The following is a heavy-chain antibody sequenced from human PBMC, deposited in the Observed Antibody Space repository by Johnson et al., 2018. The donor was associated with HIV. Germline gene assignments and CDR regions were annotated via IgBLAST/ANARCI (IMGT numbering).Heavy chain of an antibody. CDR2: ISYDGSNK. D-gene: IGHD6-6*01. Sequence: QVQLVESGGGVVQPGRSLRLSCAASGFTFSSYAMHWVRQAPGKGLEWVAVISYDGSNKYYADSVKGRFTISRDNSKNTLYLQMGSLRAEDTAVYYCARDGSQLADAFDIWGQGTMVTVSS. J-gene: IGHJ3*02. CDR1: GFTFSSYA. CDR3: ARDGSQLADAFDI. V-gene: IGHV3-30*14.